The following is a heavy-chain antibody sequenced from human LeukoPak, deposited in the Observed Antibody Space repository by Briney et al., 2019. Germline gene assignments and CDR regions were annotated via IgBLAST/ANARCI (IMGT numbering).Heavy chain of an antibody. Sequence: GGSLRLSCAASGFTFSSYAMHWVRQAPGKGLEWVAVISYDGSNKYYADSVKGRFTISRDNSKNTLYLQMNSLRAEDTAVYYCAKTRQSNYFYYYGMDVWGQGTTVTVSS. CDR3: AKTRQSNYFYYYGMDV. CDR2: ISYDGSNK. D-gene: IGHD4-11*01. V-gene: IGHV3-30-3*01. CDR1: GFTFSSYA. J-gene: IGHJ6*02.